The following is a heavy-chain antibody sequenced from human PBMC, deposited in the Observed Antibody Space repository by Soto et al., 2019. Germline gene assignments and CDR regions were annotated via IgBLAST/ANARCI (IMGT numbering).Heavy chain of an antibody. J-gene: IGHJ4*02. Sequence: QVQLVQSGAEVKKPGASVKVSCKASGYTFTSYGISWVRQAPGQGLEWMGWISAYNGNTNYAQKLQGRVTMTTDTSTSTAYRELRSLRSDDTAVYYCARTASGYSGYDLLIYGDYWGQGTLVTVSS. CDR2: ISAYNGNT. D-gene: IGHD5-12*01. CDR3: ARTASGYSGYDLLIYGDY. V-gene: IGHV1-18*01. CDR1: GYTFTSYG.